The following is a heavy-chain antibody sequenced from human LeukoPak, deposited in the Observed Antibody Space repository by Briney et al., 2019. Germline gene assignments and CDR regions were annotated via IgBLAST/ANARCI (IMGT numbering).Heavy chain of an antibody. Sequence: SETLSLTCTVSGGSISSYYWSWIRQPAGKGLEWIGRIYTSGSTNYNPSLKSRVTVSVDTSKNQFSLKLSSVTAADTAVYYCARDVGAAAGTDNWFDPWGQGTLVTVSS. J-gene: IGHJ5*02. D-gene: IGHD6-13*01. V-gene: IGHV4-4*07. CDR2: IYTSGST. CDR1: GGSISSYY. CDR3: ARDVGAAAGTDNWFDP.